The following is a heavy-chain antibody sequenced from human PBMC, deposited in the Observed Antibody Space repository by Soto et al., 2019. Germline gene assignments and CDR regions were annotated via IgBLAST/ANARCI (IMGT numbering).Heavy chain of an antibody. CDR3: ASSSLYGMDV. CDR2: ISYGEST. J-gene: IGHJ6*02. V-gene: IGHV4-30-4*01. Sequence: SETLSLTCTVSGDSISSRVYYCSWIRQFPGRGLDWIGYISYGESTDYNPSLKSRVTISADTSNNQFSLKLSSVTAADTAVYYCASSSLYGMDVWGQGTTVTVSS. CDR1: GDSISSRVYY.